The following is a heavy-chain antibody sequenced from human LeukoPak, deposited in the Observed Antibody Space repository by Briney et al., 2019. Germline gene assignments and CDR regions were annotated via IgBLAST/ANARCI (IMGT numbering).Heavy chain of an antibody. CDR2: ISSSGSTI. D-gene: IGHD3-22*01. CDR3: ATSKGGYYFEYFQH. J-gene: IGHJ1*01. Sequence: KPGGSLRLSCAASGFTFSDYYMSWIRQAPGKGLEWVSYISSSGSTIYYADSVKGRFTISRDNAKNSLYPQMNSLRAEDTAVYYCATSKGGYYFEYFQHWGQGTLVTVSS. CDR1: GFTFSDYY. V-gene: IGHV3-11*01.